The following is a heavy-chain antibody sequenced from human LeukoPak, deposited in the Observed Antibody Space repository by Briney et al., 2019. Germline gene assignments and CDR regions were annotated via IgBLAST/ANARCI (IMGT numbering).Heavy chain of an antibody. Sequence: SETLSLTCAVYGGSFSGYYWSWIRQPPGKGLEWIGEINHRGSTNYNPSLKSRITISVDTSKNQFSLRLSSVTAADTAVYYCARGVDAFDIWGQGTMVTVSS. CDR1: GGSFSGYY. J-gene: IGHJ3*02. V-gene: IGHV4-34*01. CDR2: INHRGST. CDR3: ARGVDAFDI.